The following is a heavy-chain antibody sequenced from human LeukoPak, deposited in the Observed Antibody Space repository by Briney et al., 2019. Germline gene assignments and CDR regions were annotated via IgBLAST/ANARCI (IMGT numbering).Heavy chain of an antibody. CDR3: ARDRRLERPQEIDY. V-gene: IGHV4-38-2*02. CDR1: GFSLSTSGM. D-gene: IGHD1-1*01. CDR2: IYHSGST. J-gene: IGHJ4*02. Sequence: SGPTLVKPTQILTLTCTFSGFSLSTSGMCVSWIRQPPGKGLEWIGSIYHSGSTYYNPSLKSRVTISVDTSKNQFSLKLSSVTAADTAVYYCARDRRLERPQEIDYWGQGTLVTVSS.